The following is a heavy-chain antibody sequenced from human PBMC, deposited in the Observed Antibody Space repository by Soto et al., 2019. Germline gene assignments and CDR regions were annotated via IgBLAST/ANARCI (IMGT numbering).Heavy chain of an antibody. V-gene: IGHV1-18*04. J-gene: IGHJ4*02. CDR3: ERGPRDGDYDY. CDR2: MSAYNGNT. CDR1: GYTFTSYG. D-gene: IGHD4-17*01. Sequence: VQLVQSGAEVKKPGASVKVSCKASGYTFTSYGISWVRQAPGQGLEWMGWMSAYNGNTNSAQKLQGRVTMTTDTSTRIAYMELRSLSSDATAGYYCERGPRDGDYDYWGKGTLVTFSS.